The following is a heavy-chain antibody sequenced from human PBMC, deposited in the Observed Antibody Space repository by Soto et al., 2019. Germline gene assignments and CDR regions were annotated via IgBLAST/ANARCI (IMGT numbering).Heavy chain of an antibody. V-gene: IGHV1-69*13. CDR3: AREVGATLNWFDP. Sequence: GXSVKVSCKASVGTFSSYAISWVRQAPGQGLEWMGGIIPIFGTANYAQKFQGRVTITAEESTSTAYMELSSLRSEDTAVYYCAREVGATLNWFDPWGQGTLVTVSS. CDR1: VGTFSSYA. D-gene: IGHD1-26*01. J-gene: IGHJ5*02. CDR2: IIPIFGTA.